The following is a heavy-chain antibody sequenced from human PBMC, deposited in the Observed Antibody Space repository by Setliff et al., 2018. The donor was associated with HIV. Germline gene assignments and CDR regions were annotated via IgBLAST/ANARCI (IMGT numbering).Heavy chain of an antibody. Sequence: VKVSCKISGYTLTELSIHWVRRAPGKGLEWMANFDPEDGETFYAQKFRGRLTMTEDTPTDTAYMELSSLRSDDTAMYYCATDPGYSSTWYSESFQHWGQGTVVTVSS. CDR3: ATDPGYSSTWYSESFQH. V-gene: IGHV1-24*01. J-gene: IGHJ1*01. D-gene: IGHD6-13*01. CDR2: FDPEDGET. CDR1: GYTLTELS.